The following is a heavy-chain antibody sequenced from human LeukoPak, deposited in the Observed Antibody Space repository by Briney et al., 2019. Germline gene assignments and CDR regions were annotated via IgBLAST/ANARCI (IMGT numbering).Heavy chain of an antibody. CDR2: IYYSGST. CDR3: AMGFWYEEYFQH. Sequence: SETLSLTCTVSGASVSSYHWSWIRQPPGKGLEWIGYIYYSGSTNYNPSLKSRITISVDTSKNQFSLRLSSVTAADTAVYFCAMGFWYEEYFQHWGQGSLVIVSS. V-gene: IGHV4-59*02. D-gene: IGHD6-13*01. CDR1: GASVSSYH. J-gene: IGHJ1*01.